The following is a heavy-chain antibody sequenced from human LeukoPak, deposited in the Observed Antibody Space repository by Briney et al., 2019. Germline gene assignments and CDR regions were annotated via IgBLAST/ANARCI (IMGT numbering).Heavy chain of an antibody. CDR1: GFAFSRYW. Sequence: GGSLRLSCAASGFAFSRYWMHWVRQAPGKGLAWVSRIVVDGSDTTYADSVKGRFTISRDNAKNTLYLQMNSLRDEDTAVYYCARDVSYGYDYWGQGTLVTVSS. D-gene: IGHD5-18*01. J-gene: IGHJ4*02. CDR3: ARDVSYGYDY. CDR2: IVVDGSDT. V-gene: IGHV3-74*01.